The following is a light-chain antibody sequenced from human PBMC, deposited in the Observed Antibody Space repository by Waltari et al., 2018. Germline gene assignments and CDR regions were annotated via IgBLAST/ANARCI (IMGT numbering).Light chain of an antibody. CDR2: WAS. CDR1: QSVLYSSNNKNY. J-gene: IGKJ1*01. CDR3: QQYYSNPLT. Sequence: DIVLTQSPDSLAVSLGERATINCRSSQSVLYSSNNKNYLAWYQHKPGQPPKLLIYWASIRVSGVPDRFRGSESGTDFTLTISSLQAEDEAVYYCQQYYSNPLTFGQGTKVEI. V-gene: IGKV4-1*01.